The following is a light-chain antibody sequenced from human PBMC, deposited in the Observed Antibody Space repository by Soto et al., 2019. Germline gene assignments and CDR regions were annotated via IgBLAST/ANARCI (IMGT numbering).Light chain of an antibody. CDR2: WAS. V-gene: IGKV4-1*01. CDR1: QSVLHSSNNKNY. J-gene: IGKJ1*01. Sequence: DIVMTQSPDSLAVSLGERASINCKSSQSVLHSSNNKNYLAWYQQKPGQPPKLLIYWASTRESGVPDRFSGSGSETDFTITISSLQAEDVAVYFCQQYYGTLWTFGQGTKVEIK. CDR3: QQYYGTLWT.